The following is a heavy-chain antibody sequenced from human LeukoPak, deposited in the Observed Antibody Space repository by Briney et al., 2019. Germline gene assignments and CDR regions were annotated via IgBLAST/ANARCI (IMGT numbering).Heavy chain of an antibody. Sequence: PSETLSLTCTVSGGSISSYYWSWIRQPPGKGLEWIDYIYYSGSANYNSSLKGRVTISVDTSKNQFSLKLSSVTAADTAVYYCARYHLELDYFDYWGQGTLVTVSS. J-gene: IGHJ4*02. D-gene: IGHD3-10*01. V-gene: IGHV4-59*08. CDR3: ARYHLELDYFDY. CDR1: GGSISSYY. CDR2: IYYSGSA.